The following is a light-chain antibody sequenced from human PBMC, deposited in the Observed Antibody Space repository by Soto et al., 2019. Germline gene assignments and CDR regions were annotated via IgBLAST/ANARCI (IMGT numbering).Light chain of an antibody. V-gene: IGLV2-14*01. CDR2: DVS. Sequence: QSALTQPASVSRSPGQSITISCTGTSSDVGGYNYVSWYQQHPGKAPKLMIYDVSNRPSGVSNRFSGSKSGNTASLTISGLHAEDEAYYYCSSYTSSSTPVAFGGGTKLTVL. CDR1: SSDVGGYNY. J-gene: IGLJ2*01. CDR3: SSYTSSSTPVA.